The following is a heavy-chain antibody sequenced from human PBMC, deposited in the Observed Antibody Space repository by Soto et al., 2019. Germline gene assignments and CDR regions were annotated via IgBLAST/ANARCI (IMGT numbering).Heavy chain of an antibody. CDR1: GFSLSTSGVG. D-gene: IGHD3-16*01. CDR3: AHRPVLGGDDYFDY. CDR2: IYWDDDK. V-gene: IGHV2-5*02. J-gene: IGHJ4*02. Sequence: QITLKESGPTLVKPTQTLTLTCTFSGFSLSTSGVGVGWIRQPPGKALEWLALIYWDDDKRYSPSLKSRLTITKDTSKTQVVLTMTNMDPVDTATYYCAHRPVLGGDDYFDYWGQGTLVTVSS.